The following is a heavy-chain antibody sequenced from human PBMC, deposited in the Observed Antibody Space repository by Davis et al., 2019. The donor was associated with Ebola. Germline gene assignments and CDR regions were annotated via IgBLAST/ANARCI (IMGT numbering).Heavy chain of an antibody. CDR1: GGSISSSY. V-gene: IGHV4-59*08. CDR3: ARHLSYGGNPGKYYFDY. CDR2: IYYSGST. Sequence: MPSETLSLTCTVSGGSISSSYWSWIRQAPGKGLEWIGYIYYSGSTNYNPSLKSRVTMSVDTSKTQFSLKVSSVTAADTGVYYCARHLSYGGNPGKYYFDYWGQGTLVTVSS. J-gene: IGHJ4*02. D-gene: IGHD4-23*01.